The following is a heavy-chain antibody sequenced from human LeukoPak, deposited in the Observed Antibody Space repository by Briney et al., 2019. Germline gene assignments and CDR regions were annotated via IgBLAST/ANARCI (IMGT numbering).Heavy chain of an antibody. D-gene: IGHD3-16*01. Sequence: SETLSLTCAVYGGSFSGYYWSWIRQPPGKGLEWIGEINHSGSTNYNPSLKSRVTISVDTSKNQFSLKLSSVTAADTAVYYCATPGDSFDYWGQGTLVTVSS. J-gene: IGHJ4*02. CDR2: INHSGST. CDR3: ATPGDSFDY. V-gene: IGHV4-34*01. CDR1: GGSFSGYY.